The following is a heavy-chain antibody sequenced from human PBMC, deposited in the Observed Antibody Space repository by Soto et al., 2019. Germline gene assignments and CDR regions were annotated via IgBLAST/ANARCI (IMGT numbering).Heavy chain of an antibody. J-gene: IGHJ4*02. CDR2: ISYDGSNK. D-gene: IGHD6-19*01. Sequence: KGLEWVAVISYDGSNKYYADSVKGRFTISRDNSKNTLYLQMNSLRAEDTAVYYCAKGLGLAVAGPTLDYWGQRTFVSVSS. V-gene: IGHV3-30*18. CDR3: AKGLGLAVAGPTLDY.